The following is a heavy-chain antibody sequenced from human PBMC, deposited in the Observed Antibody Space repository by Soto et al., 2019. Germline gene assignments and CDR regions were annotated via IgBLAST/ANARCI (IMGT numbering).Heavy chain of an antibody. D-gene: IGHD3-22*01. V-gene: IGHV3-33*01. CDR1: GYRFHTYG. Sequence: GGSLRLSCAASGYRFHTYGMHWVRQAPGKGLEWVAVIWYDGSNEYYADSVKGRFTISRDNSKNALYLQMNSLRAEDTAIYYCARDGRFYDSSGYPDYWGQGTLVTVSS. CDR3: ARDGRFYDSSGYPDY. J-gene: IGHJ4*02. CDR2: IWYDGSNE.